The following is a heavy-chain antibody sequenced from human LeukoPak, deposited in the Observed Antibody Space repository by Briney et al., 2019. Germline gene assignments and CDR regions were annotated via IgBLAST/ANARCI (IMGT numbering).Heavy chain of an antibody. V-gene: IGHV4-4*02. CDR1: GGSITTNTW. J-gene: IGHJ4*02. D-gene: IGHD3-22*01. Sequence: PSGTLSLTCAVSGGSITTNTWWSWVRQPPGKGLEWIGQTSHDGYADYSPSLKSRVTISVDKSKNQLSLKLNSVTAADSAVYYCASRTYYDTDPSKEYWGQGTLVTVSS. CDR3: ASRTYYDTDPSKEY. CDR2: TSHDGYA.